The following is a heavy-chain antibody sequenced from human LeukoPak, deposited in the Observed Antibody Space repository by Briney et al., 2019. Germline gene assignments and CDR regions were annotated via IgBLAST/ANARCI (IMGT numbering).Heavy chain of an antibody. CDR1: GFTFSTYA. CDR3: ARCSGYGMDV. Sequence: PGRSLRLSCAASGFTFSTYAMHWVRQAPGKGLEWVALISYDGSNKYYADSVKGRFTISRDNSKNTLYLQMNSLRAEDTAVYYCARCSGYGMDVWGQGTTVTVSS. CDR2: ISYDGSNK. D-gene: IGHD3-10*02. J-gene: IGHJ6*02. V-gene: IGHV3-30-3*01.